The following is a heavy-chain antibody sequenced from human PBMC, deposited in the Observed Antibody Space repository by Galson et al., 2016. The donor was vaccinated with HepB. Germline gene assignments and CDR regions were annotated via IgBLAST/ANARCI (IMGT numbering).Heavy chain of an antibody. J-gene: IGHJ3*02. CDR3: AKDRLSGHGDYSWGIFYI. CDR1: GLSLSPYA. V-gene: IGHV3-23*01. Sequence: SLRLSCAGSGLSLSPYAMSWGRQAPGKGLEWVSGISASGGSKTYADSVRGRFIISRDNSNNKLFLQMNSLTTEDTAIYFCAKDRLSGHGDYSWGIFYIWGRGTEVTVSS. CDR2: ISASGGSK. D-gene: IGHD4-17*01.